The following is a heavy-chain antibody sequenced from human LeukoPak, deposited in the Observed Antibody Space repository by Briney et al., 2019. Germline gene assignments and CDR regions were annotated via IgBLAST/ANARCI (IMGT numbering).Heavy chain of an antibody. CDR1: GGSISSGGYY. CDR2: IYYSGST. V-gene: IGHV4-31*03. CDR3: ARGTAMVTTFDY. D-gene: IGHD5-18*01. J-gene: IGHJ4*02. Sequence: PSQTLSLTCTVSGGSISSGGYYWSWIRQRPGKGLEWIGYIYYSGSTYYNPSLKSRVTISVDTSKNQFSLKLSSVTAADTAVYYCARGTAMVTTFDYWGQGTLVTVSS.